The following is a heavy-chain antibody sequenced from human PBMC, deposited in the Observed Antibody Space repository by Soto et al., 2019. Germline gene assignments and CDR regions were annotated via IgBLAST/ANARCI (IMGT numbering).Heavy chain of an antibody. J-gene: IGHJ6*02. CDR3: ARHDHSSSRPYYYYGMDV. Sequence: GESLKISCKGSGYSFTSYWISWVRQMPGKGLEWMGRIDPSDSYTNYSPSFQGHVTISADKSISTAYLQWSSLKASDTAMYYCARHDHSSSRPYYYYGMDVWGQGTTVTVSS. D-gene: IGHD6-6*01. CDR2: IDPSDSYT. V-gene: IGHV5-10-1*01. CDR1: GYSFTSYW.